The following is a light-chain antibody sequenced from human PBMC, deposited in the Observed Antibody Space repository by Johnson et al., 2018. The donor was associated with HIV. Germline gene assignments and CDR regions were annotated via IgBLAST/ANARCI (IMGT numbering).Light chain of an antibody. Sequence: QSVLTQPPSASLTPGQKVTISCSGSSSNIGNNYVSWYQQLPGTAPKLLIYDNNKRPSGIPDRFSASKSGTSATLGITGLQTGDEADYYCGTWDSSLSAYVFGTGTKVTVL. CDR3: GTWDSSLSAYV. V-gene: IGLV1-51*01. J-gene: IGLJ1*01. CDR1: SSNIGNNY. CDR2: DNN.